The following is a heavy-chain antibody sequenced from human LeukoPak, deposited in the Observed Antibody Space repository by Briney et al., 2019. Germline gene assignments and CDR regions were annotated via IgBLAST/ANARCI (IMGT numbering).Heavy chain of an antibody. CDR1: GGSISSYY. CDR2: IYYSGST. CDR3: ARGSSWSYYFDY. J-gene: IGHJ4*02. D-gene: IGHD6-13*01. Sequence: TSETLSLTCTVSGGSISSYYWSWIRQPPGKGLEWIGYIYYSGSTNYNPSLKSRVTISVDTSKNQFSLKVSSVTAADTAVYYCARGSSWSYYFDYWGQGTLVTVS. V-gene: IGHV4-59*08.